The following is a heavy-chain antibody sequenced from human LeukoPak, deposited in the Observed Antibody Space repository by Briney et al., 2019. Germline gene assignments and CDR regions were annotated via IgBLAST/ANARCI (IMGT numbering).Heavy chain of an antibody. CDR2: IYHSGST. J-gene: IGHJ4*02. V-gene: IGHV4-59*01. CDR1: GGSMITYY. D-gene: IGHD3-9*01. CDR3: ASRGDILTGPRNADY. Sequence: SETLSLTCTVSGGSMITYYWHWIRQSPGRGLECIGNIYHSGSTNYNPSLKSRVTISVDTSKNQFSLKLSSVTAADTAVYYCASRGDILTGPRNADYWGQGTLVTVSS.